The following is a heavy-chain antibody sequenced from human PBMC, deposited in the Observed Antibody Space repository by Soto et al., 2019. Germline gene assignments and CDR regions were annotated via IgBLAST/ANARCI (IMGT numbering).Heavy chain of an antibody. J-gene: IGHJ6*02. Sequence: APAKALQWVSVIYSVGSTYYADTEKRRFTISRDNSKNTLYLQMNSLRAEDTAVYYCASPDISGYDAPRRYYSMDVSCQLTRVSDS. CDR2: IYSVGST. V-gene: IGHV3-53*01. D-gene: IGHD3-22*01. CDR3: ASPDISGYDAPRRYYSMDV.